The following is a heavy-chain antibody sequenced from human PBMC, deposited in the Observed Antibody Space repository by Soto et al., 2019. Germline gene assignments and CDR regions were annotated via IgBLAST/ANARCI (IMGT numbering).Heavy chain of an antibody. Sequence: SLRLSCTSSLFTFSTYAMSWVLKYPGKGLEWVSTIDNSGGITYYADSVKGRFTISRDNAKSSLYLQMNSLRGEDTALYYCAKDSGTSYYYGMEVWGQGTTVTVSS. D-gene: IGHD6-19*01. J-gene: IGHJ6*02. CDR1: LFTFSTYA. CDR2: IDNSGGIT. CDR3: AKDSGTSYYYGMEV. V-gene: IGHV3-23*01.